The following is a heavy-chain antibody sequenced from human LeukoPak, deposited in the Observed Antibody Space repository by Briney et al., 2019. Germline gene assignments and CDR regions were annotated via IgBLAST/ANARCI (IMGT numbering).Heavy chain of an antibody. Sequence: GGSLRLSCAASGFTFSSYTINWVRQAPGKGLEWVSSISTSGSYLYYADSVKGRFTISRDNARSSLYLQMNSLRAEDTAVYYCARDGGAYDSSGYYVYFDYWGQGTLVTVSS. CDR2: ISTSGSYL. CDR3: ARDGGAYDSSGYYVYFDY. D-gene: IGHD3-22*01. J-gene: IGHJ4*02. CDR1: GFTFSSYT. V-gene: IGHV3-21*01.